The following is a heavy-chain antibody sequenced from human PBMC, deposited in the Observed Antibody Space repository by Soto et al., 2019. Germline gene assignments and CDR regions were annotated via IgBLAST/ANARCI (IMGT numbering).Heavy chain of an antibody. CDR3: ARVKRPDFSKSQGMDV. CDR2: IIPIFGTA. D-gene: IGHD3-3*01. J-gene: IGHJ6*02. Sequence: SVKVSCKASGGTFSSYAISWVRQAPGQGLEWMGGIIPIFGTANYAQKFQGRVTITADESTSTAYMELSSLRSEDTAVYYCARVKRPDFSKSQGMDVWGQGTTVTVSS. V-gene: IGHV1-69*13. CDR1: GGTFSSYA.